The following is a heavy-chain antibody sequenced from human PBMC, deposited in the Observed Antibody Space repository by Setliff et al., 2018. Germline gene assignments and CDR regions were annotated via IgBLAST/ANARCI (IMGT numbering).Heavy chain of an antibody. D-gene: IGHD3-10*01. V-gene: IGHV3-73*01. CDR2: IRSKSDSYAT. CDR1: GFTFSVSA. Sequence: GGSLRLSCAASGFTFSVSAMYWVRQASGKGLEWVGRIRSKSDSYATIYAASVRGRFTISRDDSKNTAYLQMNSLKTEDTAVYYCTTDYGSGSYYWGQGTLVTVSS. CDR3: TTDYGSGSYY. J-gene: IGHJ4*02.